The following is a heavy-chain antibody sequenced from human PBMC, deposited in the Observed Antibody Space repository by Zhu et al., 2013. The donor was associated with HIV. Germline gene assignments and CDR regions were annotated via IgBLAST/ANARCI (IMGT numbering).Heavy chain of an antibody. J-gene: IGHJ1*01. V-gene: IGHV1-46*01. Sequence: QVQLVQSGAEVKKPGASVKVSCKASGYTFTSYYMHWVRQAPGQGLEWMGIINPSGGSTSYAQKFQGRVTMTRDTSTSTVYMELSSLRSEDTAVYYCARPSYYYAQTQYFQHWGQGTLVTVSS. CDR2: INPSGGST. D-gene: IGHD3-10*01. CDR3: ARPSYYYAQTQYFQH. CDR1: GYTFTSYY.